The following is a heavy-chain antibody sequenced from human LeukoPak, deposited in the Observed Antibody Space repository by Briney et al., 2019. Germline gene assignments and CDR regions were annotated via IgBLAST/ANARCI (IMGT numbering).Heavy chain of an antibody. CDR3: ARDLPYYEKRLPKNWYFDL. D-gene: IGHD3-22*01. Sequence: PGGSLRLSCAASGFTFSDYYMSWIRQAAGKGLEWVSYISSSGRAYIYYADSVKGRFTISRDNAKNSLYLQMNSLRAKDTAVYYCARDLPYYEKRLPKNWYFDLWGRGTLVTVSS. CDR2: ISSSGRAYI. V-gene: IGHV3-11*01. CDR1: GFTFSDYY. J-gene: IGHJ2*01.